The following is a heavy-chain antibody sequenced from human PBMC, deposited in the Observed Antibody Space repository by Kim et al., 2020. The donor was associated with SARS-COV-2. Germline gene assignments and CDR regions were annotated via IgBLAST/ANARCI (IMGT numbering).Heavy chain of an antibody. Sequence: ASVKVSCKVSGYTLTELSMHWVRQAPGKGLEWMGGFYPEDGETIYAQKFQGRVTMTEDTSTDTAYMELSSLRSEDTAVYYCATGDYYYDSSGYYSWGQGTLVTVSS. CDR1: GYTLTELS. J-gene: IGHJ4*02. V-gene: IGHV1-24*01. D-gene: IGHD3-22*01. CDR2: FYPEDGET. CDR3: ATGDYYYDSSGYYS.